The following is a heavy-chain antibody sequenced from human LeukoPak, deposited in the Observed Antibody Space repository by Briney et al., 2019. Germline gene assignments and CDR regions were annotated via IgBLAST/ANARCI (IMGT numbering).Heavy chain of an antibody. Sequence: SETLSLTCTVSDGSITNFDWSWVRQPPGKGLEFIGYAHYSGTANYNPSLRSRVTISIDTSKKHFFLKLKSVTAADTAVYYCARGYADFRVEGRYFHSWGQGILVTVSP. V-gene: IGHV4-59*01. CDR1: DGSITNFD. J-gene: IGHJ4*02. CDR2: AHYSGTA. D-gene: IGHD4-17*01. CDR3: ARGYADFRVEGRYFHS.